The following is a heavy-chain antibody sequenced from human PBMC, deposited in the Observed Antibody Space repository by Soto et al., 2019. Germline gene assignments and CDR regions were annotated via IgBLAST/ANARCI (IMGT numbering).Heavy chain of an antibody. CDR2: MGGRGGST. Sequence: EVPLLESGGGLVQPGGSLSLSCSASGFSFGTYGMSWVRQSPGKGLEWVSAMGGRGGSTYYPDSVKGRFTISRDNSKNTLYLQLNSLRAEDTALYYCAKDKYEWLDILTGYLDDYWGQGTLVTVSS. J-gene: IGHJ4*02. V-gene: IGHV3-23*01. D-gene: IGHD3-9*01. CDR1: GFSFGTYG. CDR3: AKDKYEWLDILTGYLDDY.